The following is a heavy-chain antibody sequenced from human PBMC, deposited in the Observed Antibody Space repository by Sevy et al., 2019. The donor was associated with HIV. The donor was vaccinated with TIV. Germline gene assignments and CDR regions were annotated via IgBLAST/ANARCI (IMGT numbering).Heavy chain of an antibody. J-gene: IGHJ6*02. CDR3: ARGGIAVAGIDYYYGMDV. CDR1: GYTFTSYD. CDR2: MNPNSGNT. V-gene: IGHV1-8*01. Sequence: ASVKVSCKASGYTFTSYDINWVRQATGQGLEWMGWMNPNSGNTGYAQKFQGRVTMTRNTSISTAYMGLSSLRSEDTAVYYCARGGIAVAGIDYYYGMDVWGQGTTVTVSS. D-gene: IGHD6-19*01.